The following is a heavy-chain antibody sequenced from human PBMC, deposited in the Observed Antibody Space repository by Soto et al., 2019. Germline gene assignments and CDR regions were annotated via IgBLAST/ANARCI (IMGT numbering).Heavy chain of an antibody. CDR2: ISAGRST. V-gene: IGHV3-23*01. CDR3: PKVRGAPV. J-gene: IGHJ6*04. CDR1: GVTFSNYA. Sequence: EVQVLESGGDLVQPGGSLRLSCAASGVTFSNYAMNWVRQAPGKGPEWVSGISAGRSTYYEDSVKSRFTISRDNYKSTLFLQIDSLRAEDTALYYCPKVRGAPVWGKGATVTVSS. D-gene: IGHD4-17*01.